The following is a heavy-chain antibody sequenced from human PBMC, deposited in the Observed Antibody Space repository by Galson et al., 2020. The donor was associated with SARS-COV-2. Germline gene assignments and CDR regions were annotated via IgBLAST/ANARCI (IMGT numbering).Heavy chain of an antibody. CDR1: GFTFSDYE. CDR3: ARDEAAHSRRIAQIRGVENPTFFDS. V-gene: IGHV3-11*05. D-gene: IGHD3-10*01. J-gene: IGHJ4*02. CDR2: ITNDYEYT. Sequence: LSLTCATSGFTFSDYEMNWVRQAPGKGLEWLAHITNDYEYTNYASSVQGRFTISRDNGKKSLYLQMTSLRAEDTAVYYCARDEAAHSRRIAQIRGVENPTFFDSWGQGTLVTVSS.